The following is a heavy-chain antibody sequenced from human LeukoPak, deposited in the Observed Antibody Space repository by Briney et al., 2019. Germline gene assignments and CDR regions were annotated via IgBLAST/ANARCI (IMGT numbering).Heavy chain of an antibody. CDR3: ARVSPPNIRLGELSLLVAFFDY. Sequence: KPSETLSLTCAVYGGSFSGYYWSWIRQPPGKGLEWIGEINHSGSTNYNPSLKSRVTISVDTSKNQFSLKLSSVTAADTAVYYCARVSPPNIRLGELSLLVAFFDYWGQGTLVTVSS. V-gene: IGHV4-34*01. D-gene: IGHD3-16*02. CDR1: GGSFSGYY. CDR2: INHSGST. J-gene: IGHJ4*02.